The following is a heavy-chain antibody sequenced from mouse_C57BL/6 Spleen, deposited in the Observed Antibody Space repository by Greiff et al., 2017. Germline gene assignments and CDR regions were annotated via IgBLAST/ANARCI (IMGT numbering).Heavy chain of an antibody. CDR1: GYTFTSYW. CDR2: IYPGSGST. D-gene: IGHD1-1*01. CDR3: ATTYYYGSGYFDV. J-gene: IGHJ1*03. Sequence: QVQLQQPGAELVKPGASVKMSCKASGYTFTSYWITWVKQRPGRGLEWIGDIYPGSGSTNYNEKFKSKATLTVDKASSTAYMQLSSLTSEDSAVYYCATTYYYGSGYFDVWGTGTTVTVSS. V-gene: IGHV1-55*01.